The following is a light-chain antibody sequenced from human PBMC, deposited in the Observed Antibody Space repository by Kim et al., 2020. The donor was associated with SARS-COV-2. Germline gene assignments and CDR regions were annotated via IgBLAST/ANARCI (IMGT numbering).Light chain of an antibody. CDR3: QQYNYYPLT. Sequence: DIQMTQSPSSLSASVGDRVTITCRASQGISSQLAWFQQQPEKAPKCLMYGASSLQTGVPSRFSGSQSGTDFTLTINSLQPEDFATYYCQQYNYYPLTFGQGTKVDIK. V-gene: IGKV1D-16*01. J-gene: IGKJ1*01. CDR1: QGISSQ. CDR2: GAS.